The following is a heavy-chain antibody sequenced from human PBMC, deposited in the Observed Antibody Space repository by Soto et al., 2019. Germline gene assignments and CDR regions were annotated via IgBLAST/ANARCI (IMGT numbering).Heavy chain of an antibody. D-gene: IGHD5-18*01. CDR1: GFTFRTYA. Sequence: QVQLVESGGGVVQPGRSLKLSCAASGFTFRTYAMHWVRQAPGKGLEWVAVISYDGSNTYHADSVKGRFTISRDSSKNTLYLQMNSLRTEDSAVYYCARDSETNGYSYDYFDYWGQGTLVTVSS. V-gene: IGHV3-30*04. CDR2: ISYDGSNT. J-gene: IGHJ4*02. CDR3: ARDSETNGYSYDYFDY.